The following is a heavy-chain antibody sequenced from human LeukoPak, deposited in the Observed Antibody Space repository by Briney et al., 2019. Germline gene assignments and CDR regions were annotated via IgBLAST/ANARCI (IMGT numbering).Heavy chain of an antibody. V-gene: IGHV3-9*01. D-gene: IGHD6-19*01. CDR3: AKDISYSSGYYYFDY. CDR2: ISWNSGSI. CDR1: GFTFDDYA. Sequence: GGSLRLSCAASGFTFDDYAMHWVRQAPGEGLEWVSGISWNSGSIGYADSVKGRFTISRDNAKNSLYLQMNSLRAEDTALYYCAKDISYSSGYYYFDYWGQGTLVTVSS. J-gene: IGHJ4*02.